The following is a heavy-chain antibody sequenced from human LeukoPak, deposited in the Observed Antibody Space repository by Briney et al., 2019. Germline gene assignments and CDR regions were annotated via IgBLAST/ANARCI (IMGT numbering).Heavy chain of an antibody. V-gene: IGHV3-48*04. CDR1: GFTFSSFW. D-gene: IGHD5-12*01. Sequence: EGSLRLSCVASGFTFSSFWMSWVRQAPGKGLEWVSYISSSGSTIYYADSVKGRFTISRDNAKNSLYLQMNSLRAEDTAVYYCARKRGYSGYDSVFTDYWGQGTLVTVSS. J-gene: IGHJ4*02. CDR3: ARKRGYSGYDSVFTDY. CDR2: ISSSGSTI.